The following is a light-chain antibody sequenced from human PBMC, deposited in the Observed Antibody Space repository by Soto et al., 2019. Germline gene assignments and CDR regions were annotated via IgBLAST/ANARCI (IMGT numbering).Light chain of an antibody. J-gene: IGKJ2*02. CDR2: GAS. CDR3: QQYGSSPQGT. V-gene: IGKV3-20*01. CDR1: QSVSSSY. Sequence: EIVLTQSPGTLSLSPRERATLSCRASQSVSSSYLAWYQQKPGQAPRLLIYGASSRATGIPDRFSGSGSGTDFTLTISRLEPEDFAVYYCQQYGSSPQGTFGQGTKLEIK.